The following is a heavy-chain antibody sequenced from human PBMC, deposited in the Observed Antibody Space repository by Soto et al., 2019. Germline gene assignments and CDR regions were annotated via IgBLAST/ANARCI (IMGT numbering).Heavy chain of an antibody. CDR2: MNPNSGNT. V-gene: IGHV1-8*01. Sequence: ASVKVSFTASGYTFTSYDINWVRQATGQGLEWMGWMNPNSGNTGYAQKFQGRVTMTRNTSISTAYMELSSLRSEDTAVYYCARATYLYDILTGYYIHDAFDIWGQGTMVTVSS. D-gene: IGHD3-9*01. CDR3: ARATYLYDILTGYYIHDAFDI. CDR1: GYTFTSYD. J-gene: IGHJ3*02.